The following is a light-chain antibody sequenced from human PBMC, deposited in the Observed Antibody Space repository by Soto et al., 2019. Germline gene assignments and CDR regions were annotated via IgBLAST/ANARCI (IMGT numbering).Light chain of an antibody. V-gene: IGLV1-40*01. CDR1: SSNIGAGYD. J-gene: IGLJ1*01. CDR3: QSYDSSLSGSYV. CDR2: GNN. Sequence: QSVLTQPPSVSGAPGQRVTISCTGSSSNIGAGYDVHWYQRLPGTAPKVLICGNNNRPSGVPDRFSGSKSGTSASLAITGLQAEDEADYYCQSYDSSLSGSYVFGTGTKLTVL.